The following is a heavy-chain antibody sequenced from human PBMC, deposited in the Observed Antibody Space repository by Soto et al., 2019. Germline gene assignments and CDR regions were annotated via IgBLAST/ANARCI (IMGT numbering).Heavy chain of an antibody. CDR1: GGSISSYY. CDR2: IYYSGST. V-gene: IGHV4-59*01. J-gene: IGHJ4*02. CDR3: DGGYGYCLDY. D-gene: IGHD2-15*01. Sequence: SETLSLTCSVSGGSISSYYWSWIRQPPGKGLEWIAYIYYSGSTSYNPSLKSRVSISLDTSKNQFSLKLSSVTAADTAVYYCDGGYGYCLDYRARRTFVPVSS.